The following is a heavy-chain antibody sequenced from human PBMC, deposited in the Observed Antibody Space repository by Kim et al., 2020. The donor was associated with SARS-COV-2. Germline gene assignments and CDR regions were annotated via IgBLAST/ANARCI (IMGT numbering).Heavy chain of an antibody. J-gene: IGHJ4*02. CDR1: GDSVSSGGYY. V-gene: IGHV4-31*03. CDR3: AKKIDN. Sequence: SETLSLTCTVSGDSVSSGGYYWTWIRQHPGKGLEWIGYIYFGGRSLYNPSLKSRLTISMDSSNNQLSLRLTSVTAADTAVYYCAKKIDNWGQGTLVTVSS. CDR2: IYFGGRS.